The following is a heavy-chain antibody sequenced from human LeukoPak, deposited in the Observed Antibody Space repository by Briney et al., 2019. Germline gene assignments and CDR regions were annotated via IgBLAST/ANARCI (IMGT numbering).Heavy chain of an antibody. CDR1: GGSISSYY. CDR2: IYYSGST. Sequence: PSETLSLTCTVSGGSISSYYWSWIRRPPGKGLEWIGYIYYSGSTNYNPSLKSRVTISVDTSKNQFSLKLSSVTAADTAVYYCARAKRGTIFGVVIWDYWGQGTLVTVSS. D-gene: IGHD3-3*01. V-gene: IGHV4-59*01. J-gene: IGHJ4*02. CDR3: ARAKRGTIFGVVIWDY.